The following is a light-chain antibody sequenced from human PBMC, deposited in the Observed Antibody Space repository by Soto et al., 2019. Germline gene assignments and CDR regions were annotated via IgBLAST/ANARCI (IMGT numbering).Light chain of an antibody. V-gene: IGLV4-60*02. J-gene: IGLJ2*01. CDR3: ETWDSNTRV. CDR1: SGHSSYI. CDR2: LGGSGSY. Sequence: QYVLTQSSSASASLGSSVKLTCTLSSGHSSYIIAWHQQQPGKAPRYLMKLGGSGSYNKGSGVPDRFSGSSSGADRYLTISNLQFEDEANYYCETWDSNTRVFGGGTKLTVL.